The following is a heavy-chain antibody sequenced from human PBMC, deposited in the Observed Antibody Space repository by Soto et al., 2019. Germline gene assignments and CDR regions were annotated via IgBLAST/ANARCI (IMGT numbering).Heavy chain of an antibody. J-gene: IGHJ4*02. CDR1: GFTFSSYA. V-gene: IGHV3-23*01. CDR2: ISGSGGST. CDR3: AKGSLYSNYRLTPFDY. Sequence: GGSLRLSCAASGFTFSSYAMSWVRQAPGKGLEWVSAISGSGGSTYYADSVKGRFTISRDNSKNTLYLQMNSLRAEDTAVYYCAKGSLYSNYRLTPFDYWGQGTLVTVSS. D-gene: IGHD4-4*01.